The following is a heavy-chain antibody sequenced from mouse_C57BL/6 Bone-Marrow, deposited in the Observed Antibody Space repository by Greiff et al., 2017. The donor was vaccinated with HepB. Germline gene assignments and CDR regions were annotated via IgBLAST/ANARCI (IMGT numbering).Heavy chain of an antibody. CDR2: ISGGGGNT. Sequence: EVMLVESGGGLVKPGGSLKLSCAASGFTFSSYTMSWVRQTPEKRLEWVATISGGGGNTYYPDSVKGRFTISRDNAKNTLYLQMSRLRSEDTALYYCARGPRAMDYWGQGTSVTVSS. V-gene: IGHV5-9*01. CDR3: ARGPRAMDY. J-gene: IGHJ4*01. CDR1: GFTFSSYT.